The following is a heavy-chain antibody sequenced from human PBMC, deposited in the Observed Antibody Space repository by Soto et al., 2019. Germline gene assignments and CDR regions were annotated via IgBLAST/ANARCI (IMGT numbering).Heavy chain of an antibody. CDR2: IYPGDSDT. D-gene: IGHD2-21*02. CDR1: GYSFTIYW. Sequence: GESLKISCKGSGYSFTIYWIGWVRQRPGKGLEWMGIIYPGDSDTRYSPSFQGQVTISADKSISTAYLQWSSLKASDTAMYYCARSIVVVTATYFDYWGQGTLVTVSS. J-gene: IGHJ4*02. CDR3: ARSIVVVTATYFDY. V-gene: IGHV5-51*01.